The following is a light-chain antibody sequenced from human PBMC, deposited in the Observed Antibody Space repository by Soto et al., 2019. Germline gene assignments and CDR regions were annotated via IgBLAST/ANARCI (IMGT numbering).Light chain of an antibody. CDR1: QAVSTW. Sequence: DIQMTQSPSSLSSSVRERFTITCLASQAVSTWLAWYQQKPGDAPKLLIYAASTLQSGVPSRFSGSGSGTDFTLTIRSLQPEDFATYYCQQSNSFPRTFGGGTKVDI. CDR3: QQSNSFPRT. V-gene: IGKV1-12*01. J-gene: IGKJ4*01. CDR2: AAS.